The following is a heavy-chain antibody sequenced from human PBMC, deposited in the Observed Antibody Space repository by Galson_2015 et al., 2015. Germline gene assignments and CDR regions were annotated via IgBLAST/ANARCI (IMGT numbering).Heavy chain of an antibody. J-gene: IGHJ6*03. CDR1: GYTFTRYA. CDR3: ARDPSPIGQYYYYYMDV. Sequence: SVKVSCKASGYTFTRYALNWVRQAPGQGLEWMGWINTNTGNPTYAPGFTGRFVLSLDASVGTAFLQISGLKAEDTATYYCARDPSPIGQYYYYYMDVWGKGTTVTVSS. V-gene: IGHV7-4-1*02. CDR2: INTNTGNP. D-gene: IGHD1-26*01.